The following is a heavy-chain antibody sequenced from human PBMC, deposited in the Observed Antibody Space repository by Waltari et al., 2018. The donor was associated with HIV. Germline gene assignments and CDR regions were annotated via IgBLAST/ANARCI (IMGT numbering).Heavy chain of an antibody. CDR1: GFSFTSLP. CDR2: IRTEGGST. CDR3: VKERGTRHGYNYPFDH. D-gene: IGHD2-2*02. Sequence: EVRLLESGGGLVPHGGSQRRSCTASGFSFTSLPLHWVRQSPVGGLQMVAEIRTEGGSTYYKDSVKGCFNNSRDNSKNTVFIQMTSLAEDDSSLYFCVKERGTRHGYNYPFDHWGPGTLVTVSS. J-gene: IGHJ4*02. V-gene: IGHV3-64*03.